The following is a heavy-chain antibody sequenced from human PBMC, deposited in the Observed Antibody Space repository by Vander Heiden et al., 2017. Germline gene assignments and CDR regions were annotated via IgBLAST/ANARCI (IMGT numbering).Heavy chain of an antibody. D-gene: IGHD3-10*01. CDR1: GFTFSSYA. J-gene: IGHJ4*02. V-gene: IGHV3-23*01. CDR2: ISGRGGST. CDR3: AKEEGGSGSYSDLDY. Sequence: EVQLLESGGGLVQPGGSLRLSCAASGFTFSSYAMSWVRQAPGKGLGWVSAISGRGGSTYYADSVKGRFTISRDNSKNTLYLQMNSLRAEDTAVYYCAKEEGGSGSYSDLDYWGQGTLVTVSS.